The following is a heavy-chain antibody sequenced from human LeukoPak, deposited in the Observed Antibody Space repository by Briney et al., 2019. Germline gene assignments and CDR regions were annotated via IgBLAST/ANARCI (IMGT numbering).Heavy chain of an antibody. Sequence: GGSLRLSCAASGFTFSSYGMHWVRQAPGKGLEWVAFIRYDGSNKYYEESVKGRFTISRDNSKNTLYLQMNSLRAEDTAVYYCAKMGDIVVVPAAILEGDDDYWGQGTLVTVSS. D-gene: IGHD2-2*01. CDR3: AKMGDIVVVPAAILEGDDDY. J-gene: IGHJ4*02. CDR1: GFTFSSYG. V-gene: IGHV3-30*02. CDR2: IRYDGSNK.